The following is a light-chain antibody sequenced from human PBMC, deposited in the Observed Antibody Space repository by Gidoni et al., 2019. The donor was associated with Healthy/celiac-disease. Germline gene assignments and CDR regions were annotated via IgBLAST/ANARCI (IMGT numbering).Light chain of an antibody. CDR1: QGISSY. CDR3: QQYYSYPLT. Sequence: IRMTQSPSSFSASTGDRVTITCRASQGISSYLAWYQQKPGKAPKLLIYAASTLQSGVPSRFSGSGSGTDFTLTISCLQSEDFATYYCQQYYSYPLTFGGGTKVEIK. J-gene: IGKJ4*01. CDR2: AAS. V-gene: IGKV1-8*01.